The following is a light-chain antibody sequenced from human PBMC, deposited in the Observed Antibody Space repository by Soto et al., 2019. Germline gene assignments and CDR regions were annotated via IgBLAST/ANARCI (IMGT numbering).Light chain of an antibody. V-gene: IGKV1-17*01. CDR2: AAS. Sequence: DIQMTQSPSSLSASVGDRVTISCRSSQAIRNDVAWYQHKPGQAPTRLIYAASSLQSGVASRFTGSGSGTEFTLAISSLQPEDFATYYCQQYDNLPLTFGGGTKVDIK. CDR3: QQYDNLPLT. CDR1: QAIRND. J-gene: IGKJ4*01.